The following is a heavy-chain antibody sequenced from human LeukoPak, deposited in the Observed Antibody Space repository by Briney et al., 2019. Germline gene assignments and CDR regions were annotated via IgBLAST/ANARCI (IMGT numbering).Heavy chain of an antibody. CDR1: GYTFTGYY. CDR3: ARLSRLIVVVPAARYNWFDP. J-gene: IGHJ5*02. CDR2: INPNSGGT. V-gene: IGHV1-2*02. D-gene: IGHD2-2*01. Sequence: ASVKVSCKASGYTFTGYYMHWVRQAPGQGVEWMGWINPNSGGTNYAQKFQGRVTMTRDTSISTAYMELSRLRSDDTAVYYCARLSRLIVVVPAARYNWFDPWGQGTLVTVSS.